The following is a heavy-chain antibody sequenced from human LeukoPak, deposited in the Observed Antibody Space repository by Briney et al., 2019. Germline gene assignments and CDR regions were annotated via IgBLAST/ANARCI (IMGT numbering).Heavy chain of an antibody. V-gene: IGHV4-34*01. Sequence: SETLSLTCTVFYGSFSGYYWSWIRQPPGKGLEWIGEINHNGYTNYNPSLKNRVTISVDTSKDQFSLKLSSVTAADTAVYYCARHGLVAARHAFDIWGQGTMVTVSS. D-gene: IGHD6-6*01. CDR1: YGSFSGYY. CDR3: ARHGLVAARHAFDI. J-gene: IGHJ3*02. CDR2: INHNGYT.